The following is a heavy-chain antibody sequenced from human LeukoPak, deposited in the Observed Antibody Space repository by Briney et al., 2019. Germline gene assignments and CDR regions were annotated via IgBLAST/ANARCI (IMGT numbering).Heavy chain of an antibody. CDR3: AGHHPRKTVDF. V-gene: IGHV4-59*08. D-gene: IGHD2-21*02. J-gene: IGHJ4*02. Sequence: SETLSLTCTASGCSISSYYWSWIRQPPGKGLEWIAYISDIGSINYNPSSKSRVTTSLDTSKNQFSLMLSSVTAADTAVYYYAGHHPRKTVDFWGQGTLVTVSS. CDR1: GCSISSYY. CDR2: ISDIGSI.